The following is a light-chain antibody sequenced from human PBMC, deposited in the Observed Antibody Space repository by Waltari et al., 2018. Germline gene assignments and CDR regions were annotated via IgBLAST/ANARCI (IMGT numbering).Light chain of an antibody. CDR3: QKYNSAPLT. J-gene: IGKJ3*01. CDR2: GSS. Sequence: DIQMTQSPSSLSASVGDRVPTTCRASQDINNYLVWYQQKPGKVPKVLIYGSSTLQSGVPSRFSGSGSGTDFTLTITSLQPEDVATYYCQKYNSAPLTFGPGTKVDIK. CDR1: QDINNY. V-gene: IGKV1-27*01.